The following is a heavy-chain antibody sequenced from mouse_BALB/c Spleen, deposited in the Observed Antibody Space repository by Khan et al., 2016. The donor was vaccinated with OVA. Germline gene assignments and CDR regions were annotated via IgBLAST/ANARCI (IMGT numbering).Heavy chain of an antibody. J-gene: IGHJ3*02. CDR3: ARGRGY. D-gene: IGHD3-3*01. CDR1: GYSITSDYS. CDR2: ISYSGSP. Sequence: EVQLQESGPGLVKLSQSLSLTCTVTGYSITSDYSWNWIRRFPGNRLEWMGYISYSGSPSYTPSLKSRISITRDTSKNQFFLQLNSVTAEDTATYYFARGRGYWGQGTLVTVSA. V-gene: IGHV3-2*02.